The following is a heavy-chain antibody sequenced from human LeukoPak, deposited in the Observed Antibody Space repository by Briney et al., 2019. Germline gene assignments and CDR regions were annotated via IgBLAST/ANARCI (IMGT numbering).Heavy chain of an antibody. Sequence: GGSLRLSCAASGFTFSSYAMSWVRQAPGKGLEWVSAISGSGGSTYYADSVKGRFTISRDNSKNTLYLQMNSLRAEDTAVYYCAKVGDGYSSSWTSGGWFDPWGQGTLVTVSS. CDR3: AKVGDGYSSSWTSGGWFDP. D-gene: IGHD6-13*01. CDR1: GFTFSSYA. J-gene: IGHJ5*02. CDR2: ISGSGGST. V-gene: IGHV3-23*01.